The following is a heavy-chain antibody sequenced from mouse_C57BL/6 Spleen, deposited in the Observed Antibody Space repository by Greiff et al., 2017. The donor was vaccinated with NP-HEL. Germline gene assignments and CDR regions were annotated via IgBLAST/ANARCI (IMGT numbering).Heavy chain of an antibody. D-gene: IGHD1-1*01. CDR3: ARYYGSPPYAMDY. J-gene: IGHJ4*01. CDR1: GYTFTDYN. V-gene: IGHV1-22*01. Sequence: EVKLLESGPELVKPGASVKMSCKASGYTFTDYNMHWVKQSHGKSLEWIGYINPNNGGTSYNQKFKGKATLTVNKSSSTAYMELRSLTSEDSAVYYCARYYGSPPYAMDYWGQGTSVTVSS. CDR2: INPNNGGT.